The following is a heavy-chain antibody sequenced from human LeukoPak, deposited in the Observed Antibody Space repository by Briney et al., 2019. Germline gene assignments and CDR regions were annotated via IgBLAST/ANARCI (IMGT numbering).Heavy chain of an antibody. CDR2: IRYDGSNK. J-gene: IGHJ4*02. CDR1: GFTFSSYG. Sequence: PGGSLRLSCAASGFTFSSYGMHWVRQAPGKGPEWVAFIRYDGSNKYYAHSLKGRFTISRDNSKNTLYMQMNSLRAEDTAVYYCAKDCSGGSWAFDYWGQGTLVTVSS. V-gene: IGHV3-30*02. D-gene: IGHD2-15*01. CDR3: AKDCSGGSWAFDY.